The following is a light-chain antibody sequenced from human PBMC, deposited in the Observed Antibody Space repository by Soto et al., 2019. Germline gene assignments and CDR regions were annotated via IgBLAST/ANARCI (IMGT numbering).Light chain of an antibody. CDR3: EQYGSSPRT. V-gene: IGKV3-20*01. J-gene: IGKJ1*01. Sequence: EIVLTQSPGTLSLSPGKRATLSCRASQRVSSNYFAWYQQKPGQAPRLLIYGVSSRATCIPDRFSGSGSGTDFTLTSSRREPEDFAVYYCEQYGSSPRTFGQGTKVDIK. CDR1: QRVSSNY. CDR2: GVS.